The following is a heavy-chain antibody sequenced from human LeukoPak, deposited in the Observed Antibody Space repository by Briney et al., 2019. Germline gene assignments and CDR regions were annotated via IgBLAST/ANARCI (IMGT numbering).Heavy chain of an antibody. Sequence: GESLKISCKGSGYSFTSYWIGWVRQMPGKGLEWMAIIYPGDSDTRYSPSFQGQVTISADKSISTAYLQMNSLKTEDTAVYYCTTDDAITMVRGVIIPFDYWGQGTLVTVSS. CDR3: TTDDAITMVRGVIIPFDY. V-gene: IGHV5-51*01. D-gene: IGHD3-10*01. J-gene: IGHJ4*02. CDR2: IYPGDSDT. CDR1: GYSFTSYW.